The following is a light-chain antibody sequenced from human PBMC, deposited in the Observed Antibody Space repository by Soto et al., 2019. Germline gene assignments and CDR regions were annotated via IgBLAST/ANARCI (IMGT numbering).Light chain of an antibody. CDR1: QGVSVY. V-gene: IGKV3-11*01. J-gene: IGKJ5*01. CDR3: HQRQYWPPIT. Sequence: EIVLTQSPATLSLSPGERATLSCRASQGVSVYLDWYQQKPGQAPRLLISDASNRATGIPARFSGSGSGTDFTLTISSLEPEDFAVYYCHQRQYWPPITFGQGTRLEIK. CDR2: DAS.